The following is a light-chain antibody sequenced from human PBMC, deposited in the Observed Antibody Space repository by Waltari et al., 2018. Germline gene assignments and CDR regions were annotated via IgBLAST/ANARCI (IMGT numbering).Light chain of an antibody. V-gene: IGKV3-20*01. J-gene: IGKJ1*01. Sequence: DIVLTQSPGTLSLSPGERGTLSCRASQSVSRFLAWYQQKPGKAPRLLIYGASTRATGIPDRFSGSGSGTDFSLTISRLEPEDFAVYYCQKYDRLPATFGQGTKVEIK. CDR3: QKYDRLPAT. CDR1: QSVSRF. CDR2: GAS.